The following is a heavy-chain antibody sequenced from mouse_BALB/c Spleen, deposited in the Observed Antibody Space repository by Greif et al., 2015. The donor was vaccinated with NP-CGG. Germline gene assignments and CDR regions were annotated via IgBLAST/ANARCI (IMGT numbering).Heavy chain of an antibody. Sequence: VQLQQSGAELAKPGASVKMSCKASGYTFTSYWMHWEKQRPGQGLEWIGYINPSTGYTEYNQKFKDKATLTADKSSSTAYMQLSSLTSEDSAVYYCASYYYGSSYAMDYWGQGTSVTVSS. J-gene: IGHJ4*01. CDR2: INPSTGYT. CDR3: ASYYYGSSYAMDY. V-gene: IGHV1-7*01. D-gene: IGHD1-1*01. CDR1: GYTFTSYW.